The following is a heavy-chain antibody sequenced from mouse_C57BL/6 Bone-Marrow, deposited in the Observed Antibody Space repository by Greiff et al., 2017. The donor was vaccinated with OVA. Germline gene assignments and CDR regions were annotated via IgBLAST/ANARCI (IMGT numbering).Heavy chain of an antibody. J-gene: IGHJ4*01. Sequence: EVMLVESGGGLVKPGGSLKLSCAASGFTFSSYAMSWVRQTPEKRLEWVATISDGGSYTYYPDNVKGRFTISRDNAKNNLYLQMSHLKSEDTAMYYCARGTYYYAMDYWGQGTSVTVSS. CDR2: ISDGGSYT. CDR3: ARGTYYYAMDY. V-gene: IGHV5-4*03. CDR1: GFTFSSYA.